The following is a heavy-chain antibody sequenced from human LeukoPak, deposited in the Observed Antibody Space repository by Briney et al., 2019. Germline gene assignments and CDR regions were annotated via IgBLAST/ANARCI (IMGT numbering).Heavy chain of an antibody. CDR2: ISGSGGST. CDR1: GFTFISYV. Sequence: PGGPLRLSCAASGFTFISYVMSWVRQAPGQGLEWVSAISGSGGSTYYADSVKGRFTISRDNSKNTLYLQMNSLRAEDTAVYYCAKDQTPYYWGQGTLVTVSS. CDR3: AKDQTPYY. D-gene: IGHD4-23*01. V-gene: IGHV3-23*01. J-gene: IGHJ4*02.